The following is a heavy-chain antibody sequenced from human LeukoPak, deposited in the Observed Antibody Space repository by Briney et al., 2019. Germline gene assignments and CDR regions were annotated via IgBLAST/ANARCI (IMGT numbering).Heavy chain of an antibody. CDR1: GYTFTNYA. J-gene: IGHJ4*02. V-gene: IGHV7-4-1*02. CDR2: MNTNTGNP. CDR3: ARDRHRRHYYDSSLHPPLDY. D-gene: IGHD3-22*01. Sequence: ASVKVSCKASGYTFTNYAMNWVRQAPGQGLEWMGWMNTNTGNPTYAQGFTGRFVFSLDTSVSTAYLQISSLKTDDTAVYYCARDRHRRHYYDSSLHPPLDYWGQGTLVTVSS.